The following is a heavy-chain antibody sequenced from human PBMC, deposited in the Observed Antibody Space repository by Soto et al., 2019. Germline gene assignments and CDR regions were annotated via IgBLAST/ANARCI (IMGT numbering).Heavy chain of an antibody. D-gene: IGHD2-21*02. Sequence: GGSLRLSRAASGFTFSSYAMSWVRQAPGKGLEWVSAISGSGGSTYYADSVKGRFTISRDNSKNTLYLQMNSLRAEDTAVYYCAKDPKAYCGGDCYSTFDYWGQGTLVTVSS. CDR1: GFTFSSYA. J-gene: IGHJ4*02. CDR2: ISGSGGST. V-gene: IGHV3-23*01. CDR3: AKDPKAYCGGDCYSTFDY.